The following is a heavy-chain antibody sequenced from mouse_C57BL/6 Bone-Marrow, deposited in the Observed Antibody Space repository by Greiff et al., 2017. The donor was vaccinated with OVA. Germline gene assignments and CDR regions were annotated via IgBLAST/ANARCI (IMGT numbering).Heavy chain of an antibody. CDR1: GYTFTSYW. CDR2: IHPNSGST. J-gene: IGHJ4*01. CDR3: ARTGDGYHVLMDY. Sequence: QVQLQQPGAELVKPGASVKLSCKASGYTFTSYWMHWVKQRPGQGLEWIGMIHPNSGSTNYNEKFKSKATLTVDKSSSTAYMQLSSLTSEDSAVYYCARTGDGYHVLMDYWGQGTSVTVSS. V-gene: IGHV1-64*01. D-gene: IGHD2-3*01.